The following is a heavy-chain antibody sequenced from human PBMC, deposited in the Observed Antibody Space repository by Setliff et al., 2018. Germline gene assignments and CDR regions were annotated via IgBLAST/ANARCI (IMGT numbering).Heavy chain of an antibody. V-gene: IGHV4-34*01. J-gene: IGHJ4*02. CDR1: GGSFSGYY. CDR2: IKHSGST. Sequence: SETLSLTCAVYGGSFSGYYWSWIRQPPGKGLEWIGEIKHSGSTNYNPSLKSRVTISVDTSRNQFSLKLSSVTAADTAVYYCARRYNFWSGYFDYWGQGTLVTVSS. CDR3: ARRYNFWSGYFDY. D-gene: IGHD3-3*01.